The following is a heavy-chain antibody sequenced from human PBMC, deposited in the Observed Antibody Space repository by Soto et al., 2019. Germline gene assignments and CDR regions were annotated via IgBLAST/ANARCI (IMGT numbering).Heavy chain of an antibody. D-gene: IGHD5-18*01. CDR2: IYYSGST. V-gene: IGHV4-59*08. CDR3: ARRYGPCFDY. Sequence: PSEILSLTCTVSGGSIRSYYWSWIRQPPGKGLEWIGYIYYSGSTNYNPSLKSRVTISVDTSKNQFSLKLSSVTAADTAVYYCARRYGPCFDYWGQGTLVTVSS. CDR1: GGSIRSYY. J-gene: IGHJ4*02.